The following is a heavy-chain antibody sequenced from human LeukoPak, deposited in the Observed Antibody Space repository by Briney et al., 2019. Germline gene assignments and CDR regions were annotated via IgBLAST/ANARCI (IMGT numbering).Heavy chain of an antibody. V-gene: IGHV1-2*02. D-gene: IGHD6-19*01. CDR3: ARGPITVAAIEFDY. J-gene: IGHJ4*02. CDR2: INPNSAGT. CDR1: GYTFTDYY. Sequence: GASVKVSCKASGYTFTDYYLHWVRQAPGQGLEWMGWINPNSAGTNYAQNFQGRVTMTRDTSISTAYMELSRLRSDDTAVYYCARGPITVAAIEFDYWGQGTLVTVSS.